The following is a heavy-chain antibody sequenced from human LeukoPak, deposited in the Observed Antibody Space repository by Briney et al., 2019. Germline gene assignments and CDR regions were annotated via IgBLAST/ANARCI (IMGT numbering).Heavy chain of an antibody. CDR2: IYYSGST. D-gene: IGHD3-16*02. CDR3: ARDPYDYVWGSYLIADI. Sequence: SEALSLTCTVSGGSISSYYWSWIRQPPGKGLEWIGYIYYSGSTNYNPSLKSRVTISVDTSKNQFSLKLSSVTAADAAVYYCARDPYDYVWGSYLIADIWGQGTLVTVSS. V-gene: IGHV4-59*01. J-gene: IGHJ4*02. CDR1: GGSISSYY.